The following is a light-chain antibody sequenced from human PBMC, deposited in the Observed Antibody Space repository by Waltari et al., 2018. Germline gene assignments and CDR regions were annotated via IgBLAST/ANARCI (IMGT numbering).Light chain of an antibody. J-gene: IGKJ1*01. CDR2: WAS. CDR3: QQHYTTPWT. Sequence: DIVMTQSPDSLAVSLGERATINCKSSQTVLYSANNKNYLTWYQHKPGQPPKLLISWASIRESGVPDRVTGSGSGTDFTLTISSLQAEDVAVYDCQQHYTTPWTFGQGTKVEI. CDR1: QTVLYSANNKNY. V-gene: IGKV4-1*01.